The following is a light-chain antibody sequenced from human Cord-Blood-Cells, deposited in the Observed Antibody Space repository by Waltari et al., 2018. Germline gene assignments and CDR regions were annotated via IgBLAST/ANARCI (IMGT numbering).Light chain of an antibody. CDR2: EVS. CDR3: CSYAGSYV. Sequence: QSALTQPAPVSGSPGQSITISCTGTSSAVGSYNFVSWYQKHPGKAPKLMIYEVSKRPSGVSNRFSGSKSGNTASLTISGLQAEDEADYYCCSYAGSYVFGTGTKVTVL. J-gene: IGLJ1*01. CDR1: SSAVGSYNF. V-gene: IGLV2-23*02.